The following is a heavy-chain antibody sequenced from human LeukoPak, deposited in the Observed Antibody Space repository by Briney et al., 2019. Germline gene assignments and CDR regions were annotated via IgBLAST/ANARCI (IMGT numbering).Heavy chain of an antibody. D-gene: IGHD6-19*01. CDR3: ATRAPHKAVTGTREYYFDY. CDR1: GYTFTSYA. J-gene: IGHJ4*02. Sequence: GASVKVSCKASGYTFTSYAMNWVRQAPGQGLEWMGWNNTNTGNPTYAQGFTGRFVFSLDTSVSTAFLQISSLKAEDNAVYYCATRAPHKAVTGTREYYFDYWGQGTLVTVSS. CDR2: NNTNTGNP. V-gene: IGHV7-4-1*02.